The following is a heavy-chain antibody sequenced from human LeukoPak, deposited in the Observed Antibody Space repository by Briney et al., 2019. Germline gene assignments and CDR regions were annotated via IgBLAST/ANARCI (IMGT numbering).Heavy chain of an antibody. D-gene: IGHD2-2*01. J-gene: IGHJ3*02. CDR2: KHYSGSG. CDR3: AAPYCSGISCPDVFNM. CDR1: GVSVSDGRYS. V-gene: IGHV4-31*03. Sequence: TLSLNCNVSGVSVSDGRYSWTGLLQHPGKRLERIVYKHYSGSGKYNPSLKSRLTISIDTSKNQFSLQVSSVTAADTATYYCAAPYCSGISCPDVFNMWGQGTRVTVSS.